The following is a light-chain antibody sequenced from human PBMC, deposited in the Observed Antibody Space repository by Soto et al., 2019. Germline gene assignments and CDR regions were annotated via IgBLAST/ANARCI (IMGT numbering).Light chain of an antibody. V-gene: IGKV1-5*01. CDR1: QSIRYY. CDR3: QKYNSYSSWT. Sequence: DIQLAQSPPTLSASVGDRVTITCRASQSIRYYLAWYQQKPGKAPKLLIYDASSLESGVPSRFSGSGSGTEFTLTISSLQPDDFATYYCQKYNSYSSWTFGQGTKVDIK. J-gene: IGKJ1*01. CDR2: DAS.